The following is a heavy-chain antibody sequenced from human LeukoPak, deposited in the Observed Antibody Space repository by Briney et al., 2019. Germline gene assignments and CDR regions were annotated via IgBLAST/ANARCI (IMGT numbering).Heavy chain of an antibody. J-gene: IGHJ4*02. CDR3: ARDYYGSSVTMAPVDY. D-gene: IGHD3-10*01. CDR2: ISSSSSTI. CDR1: GFTFSSYS. Sequence: PGGSLRLSCAASGFTFSSYSMNWVRQAPGKGLGWVSYISSSSSTIYYADSVKGRFTISRDNAKNSLYLQMNSLGAEDTAVYCCARDYYGSSVTMAPVDYWGQGTLVTVSS. V-gene: IGHV3-48*01.